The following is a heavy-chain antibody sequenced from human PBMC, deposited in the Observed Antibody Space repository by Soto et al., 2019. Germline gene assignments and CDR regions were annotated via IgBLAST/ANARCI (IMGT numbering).Heavy chain of an antibody. D-gene: IGHD3-10*01. J-gene: IGHJ6*03. CDR1: GFTFSSYA. CDR3: AKGYYGSGSYYKNYYYYYMDV. Sequence: GGSLRLSCAASGFTFSSYAMSWVRQAPGKGLEWVSAISGSGGSTYYADSVKGRFTISRDNSKNTLYLQMNSLRAEDTAVYYCAKGYYGSGSYYKNYYYYYMDVWGKGTTVTVSS. CDR2: ISGSGGST. V-gene: IGHV3-23*01.